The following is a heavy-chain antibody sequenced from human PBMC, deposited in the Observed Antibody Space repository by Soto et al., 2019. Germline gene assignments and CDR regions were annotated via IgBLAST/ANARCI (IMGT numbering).Heavy chain of an antibody. CDR3: AITPGPHYFEIDGSVRGNWFDP. CDR1: GVTLSSYV. CDR2: IIPVSAKS. V-gene: IGHV1-69*13. J-gene: IGHJ5*02. Sequence: GASVKVSCKPSGVTLSSYVISWVRQAPGQGLEWMGGIIPVSAKSNYAQKFQGRVTITADESTSTAYMELSSLRSDDTAIYYCAITPGPHYFEIDGSVRGNWFDPWGQGTLVTVSS. D-gene: IGHD3-22*01.